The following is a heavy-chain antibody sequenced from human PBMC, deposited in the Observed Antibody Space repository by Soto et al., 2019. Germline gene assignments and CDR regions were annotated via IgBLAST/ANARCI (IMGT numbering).Heavy chain of an antibody. D-gene: IGHD2-2*01. V-gene: IGHV4-31*03. J-gene: IGHJ4*02. CDR3: ARGNVLEYQLPAVDY. CDR1: GGSISSGGYY. Sequence: SETLSLTCTVSGGSISSGGYYWSWIRQHPGKGLEWIGYIYYSGSTYYNPSLKSRVTISVDTSKNQFSLKLSSVTAADTAVYYCARGNVLEYQLPAVDYWGQGTLVSVSS. CDR2: IYYSGST.